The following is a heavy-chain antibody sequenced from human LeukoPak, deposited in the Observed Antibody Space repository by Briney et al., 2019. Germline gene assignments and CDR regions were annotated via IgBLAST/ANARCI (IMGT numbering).Heavy chain of an antibody. Sequence: SQTLSLTCAISGDSLFTDSVAWNWIRQSPSRGLEWLGSTYYRSKWSFDYAVSVKSRITINADPSKNQFSPQLNSVTPEDTAMYYCARGKYTSFDNWGQGILVTVSS. J-gene: IGHJ4*02. D-gene: IGHD2-2*01. CDR3: ARGKYTSFDN. CDR1: GDSLFTDSVA. CDR2: TYYRSKWSF. V-gene: IGHV6-1*01.